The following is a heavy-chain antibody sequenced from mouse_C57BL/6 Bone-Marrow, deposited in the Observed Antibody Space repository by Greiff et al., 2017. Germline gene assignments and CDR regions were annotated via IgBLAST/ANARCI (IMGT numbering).Heavy chain of an antibody. CDR3: ARPRVVYYFYFDY. CDR1: GFTFSSYG. V-gene: IGHV5-6*01. J-gene: IGHJ2*01. Sequence: EVQLVESGGDLVKPGGSLKLSCAASGFTFSSYGMSWVRQTPDKRLEWVATISSGGSYTYYPDSVTGRFTISRDNAKNTLYLQMSSLKSEDTAMYYCARPRVVYYFYFDYWGQGTTLTVSS. CDR2: ISSGGSYT. D-gene: IGHD1-1*01.